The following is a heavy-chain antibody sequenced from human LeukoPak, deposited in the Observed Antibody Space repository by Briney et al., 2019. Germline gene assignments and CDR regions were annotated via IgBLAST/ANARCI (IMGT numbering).Heavy chain of an antibody. CDR2: ISYDGSNK. CDR1: GFTFSSYA. D-gene: IGHD3-9*01. Sequence: GGSLRLSCAASGFTFSSYAMHWFRQAPGKGLEWVAVISYDGSNKYYADSVKGRFTISRDNSKNTLYLQMNSLRAEDTAVYYCARDGLTRENTYYYYGMDVWGQGTTVTVSS. J-gene: IGHJ6*02. CDR3: ARDGLTRENTYYYYGMDV. V-gene: IGHV3-30*04.